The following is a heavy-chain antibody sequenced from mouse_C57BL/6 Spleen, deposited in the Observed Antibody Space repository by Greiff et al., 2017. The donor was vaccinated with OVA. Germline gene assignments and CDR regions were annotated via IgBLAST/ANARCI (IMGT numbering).Heavy chain of an antibody. CDR1: GYTFTSYW. CDR2: IHPNSGST. Sequence: QVQLQQPGAELVKPGASVKLSCKASGYTFTSYWMHWVKQRPGQGLEWIGMIHPNSGSTNYNETFQSKATLTVDKSSRPAYMPISSLPSKDSADYDGERRGEYSKGNDLDDGGKGTTLKGAS. J-gene: IGHJ2*01. D-gene: IGHD2-5*01. V-gene: IGHV1-64*01. CDR3: ERRGEYSKGNDLDD.